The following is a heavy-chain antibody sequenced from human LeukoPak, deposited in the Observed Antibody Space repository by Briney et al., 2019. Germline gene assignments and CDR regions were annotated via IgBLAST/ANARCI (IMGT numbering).Heavy chain of an antibody. CDR3: ARDKLGIDY. J-gene: IGHJ4*02. CDR1: GFTFSLYS. V-gene: IGHV3-48*01. Sequence: GGSLRLSCAASGFTFSLYSMNWVRQAPGKGLEWLSYIRRSSDAINYADSVKGRFTISRDNAKKSLYLQMNTLRAEDTAVYYCARDKLGIDYWGQGTLVTVSS. D-gene: IGHD7-27*01. CDR2: IRRSSDAI.